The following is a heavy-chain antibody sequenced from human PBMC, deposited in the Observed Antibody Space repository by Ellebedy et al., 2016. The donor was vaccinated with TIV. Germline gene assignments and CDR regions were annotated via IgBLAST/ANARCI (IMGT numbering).Heavy chain of an antibody. V-gene: IGHV3-23*01. J-gene: IGHJ4*02. CDR2: ISGSGGST. CDR3: AKDGGELDVVGVGATPTGTADFDY. Sequence: PGGSLRLSCAASGFTFSSYAMSRVRQAPGKGLEWVSVISGSGGSTYYADSVKGRFTISRDNSNNTLYLQMNSLRAEDTAIYYCAKDGGELDVVGVGATPTGTADFDYWGQGTLVTVSS. CDR1: GFTFSSYA. D-gene: IGHD2-15*01.